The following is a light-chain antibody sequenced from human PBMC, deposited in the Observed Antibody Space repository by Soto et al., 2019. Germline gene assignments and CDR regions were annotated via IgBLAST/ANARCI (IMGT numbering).Light chain of an antibody. Sequence: EVVLTQSPGTLSLSPGERATLSCRASQSVSNNYFAWYQQKPGQAPRLLIFGSSDRATGIPDRFSGSGSGTGFTLTISSLEPEDFAVYYCQQYGSSPPYTFGQGTKLEIK. CDR1: QSVSNNY. CDR2: GSS. CDR3: QQYGSSPPYT. J-gene: IGKJ2*01. V-gene: IGKV3-20*01.